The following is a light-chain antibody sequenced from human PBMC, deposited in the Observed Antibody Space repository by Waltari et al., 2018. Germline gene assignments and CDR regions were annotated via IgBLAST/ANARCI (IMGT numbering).Light chain of an antibody. Sequence: QSALTQAASVSGSPGQSITMSCTGTNSDVGSYNLVSWYQQNPGEAPKLMIFEVTKRPSGVSNRCSGSKSGNTACLTISGLQAEDEAHYYCFSYAGSRNWVFGGGTKLTVL. J-gene: IGLJ3*02. CDR1: NSDVGSYNL. CDR3: FSYAGSRNWV. CDR2: EVT. V-gene: IGLV2-23*02.